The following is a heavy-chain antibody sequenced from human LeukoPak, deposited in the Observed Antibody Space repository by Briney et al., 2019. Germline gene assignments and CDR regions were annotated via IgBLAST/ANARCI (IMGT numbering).Heavy chain of an antibody. CDR1: GFTFSNYW. CDR3: ARGGPFLEWSAAFDI. V-gene: IGHV3-7*01. D-gene: IGHD3-3*02. Sequence: GGSLRLSCAASGFTFSNYWMSWVRQAPGKGLEWVANIKQDGSEKCYVDSVKGRFTISRDNAKNSLYLQMHSLRAEDTALYYCARGGPFLEWSAAFDIWGQGTMVTVSS. CDR2: IKQDGSEK. J-gene: IGHJ3*02.